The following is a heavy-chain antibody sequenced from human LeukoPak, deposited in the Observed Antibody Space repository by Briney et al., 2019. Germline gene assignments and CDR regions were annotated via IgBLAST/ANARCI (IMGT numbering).Heavy chain of an antibody. CDR1: GCTFSSYA. Sequence: PGGSLRLSCAASGCTFSSYAMGWVRQAPGKGQGWVSAISGSGGSTYYADSLKGRFPITRGNSKNTLYLQMNSLRADDQGLYYFSKTLVQNYESSGYYLDSFDLWRQGTMVTLSS. V-gene: IGHV3-23*01. D-gene: IGHD3-22*01. CDR3: SKTLVQNYESSGYYLDSFDL. CDR2: ISGSGGST. J-gene: IGHJ3*01.